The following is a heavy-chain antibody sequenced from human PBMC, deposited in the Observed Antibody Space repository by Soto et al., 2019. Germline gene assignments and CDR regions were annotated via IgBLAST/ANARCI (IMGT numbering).Heavy chain of an antibody. CDR3: ARDKKYYDSSDYYSPILVDLQVMEV. CDR1: GGYSSCYY. CDR2: IYYSGST. V-gene: IGHV4-59*01. J-gene: IGHJ6*01. Sequence: SLTTSVPCTVSGGYSSCYYRSRISKHPGKGLEWIGYIYYSGSTNYNPSLKSRVTISVDTSKNQFSLKLSSVTAPDTAVYYCARDKKYYDSSDYYSPILVDLQVMEVLVQRTTVTDTS. D-gene: IGHD3-22*01.